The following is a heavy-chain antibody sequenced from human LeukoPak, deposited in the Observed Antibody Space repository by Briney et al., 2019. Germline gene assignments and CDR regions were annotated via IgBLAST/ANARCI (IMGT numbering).Heavy chain of an antibody. CDR2: IYHSGST. Sequence: SGTLSLTCAVSGGSISSSNWWSWVRQPPGKGLEWVGEIYHSGSTNYNPSLKSRVTISVDKSKNQFSLKLSSVTAADTAVYYCASLESSYYYFDYWGQGTLVTVSS. J-gene: IGHJ4*02. CDR3: ASLESSYYYFDY. CDR1: GGSISSSNW. D-gene: IGHD3-3*01. V-gene: IGHV4-4*02.